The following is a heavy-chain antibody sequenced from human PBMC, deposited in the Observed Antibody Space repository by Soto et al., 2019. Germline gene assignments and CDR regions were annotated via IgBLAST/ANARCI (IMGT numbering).Heavy chain of an antibody. J-gene: IGHJ6*02. CDR3: ARGQYYDFWSGYYTGIFGMDV. D-gene: IGHD3-3*01. CDR1: GYTFTSYD. Sequence: ASVKVSCKASGYTFTSYDINWVRQATGQGLEWMGWMNPNSGNTGYAQKFQGRVTMTRNTSISTAYMELSSLRSEDTAVYYCARGQYYDFWSGYYTGIFGMDVCGQGPTAAVSS. V-gene: IGHV1-8*01. CDR2: MNPNSGNT.